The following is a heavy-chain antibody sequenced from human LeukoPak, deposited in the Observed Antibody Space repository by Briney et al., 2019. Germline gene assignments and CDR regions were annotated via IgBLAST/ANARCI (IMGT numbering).Heavy chain of an antibody. CDR3: ARRAGAYSHPYDY. Sequence: GGSLRLSCAASGFTFSTCGMSWVRQAPGKGLEWVSAIRGSGDNTYHADSVKGRFTISRDNSKNTLFLQMNSLRAEDTAVYYCARRAGAYSHPYDYWGQGTLVAVSS. D-gene: IGHD4/OR15-4a*01. CDR2: IRGSGDNT. CDR1: GFTFSTCG. J-gene: IGHJ4*02. V-gene: IGHV3-23*01.